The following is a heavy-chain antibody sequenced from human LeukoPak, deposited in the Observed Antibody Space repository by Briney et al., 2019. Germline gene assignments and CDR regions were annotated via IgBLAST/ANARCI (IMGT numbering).Heavy chain of an antibody. CDR3: ARGGSGSYFSWLDP. CDR1: QYTFTGYY. V-gene: IGHV1-2*06. D-gene: IGHD3-10*01. Sequence: ASVKVSCKASQYTFTGYYMHWVRQAPGQGLEWMGRINPNSGGTNYAQKFQGRVTMTRDTSISTAYMELSRLRSDDTAVYYCARGGSGSYFSWLDPWGQGTLVTVSS. J-gene: IGHJ5*02. CDR2: INPNSGGT.